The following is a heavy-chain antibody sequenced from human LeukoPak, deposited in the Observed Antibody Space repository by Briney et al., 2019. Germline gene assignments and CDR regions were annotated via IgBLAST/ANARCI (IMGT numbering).Heavy chain of an antibody. V-gene: IGHV4-34*01. J-gene: IGHJ4*02. CDR2: INHSGST. D-gene: IGHD1-1*01. CDR1: GGSFSGYY. CDR3: ARSHPGGNDY. Sequence: SETLSLTCAVYGGSFSGYYWSWIRQPPGKGLEWIGEINHSGSTNYNPSLKSRVTMSVDTSKNQFSLKLSSVTAADTAVYDCARSHPGGNDYWGQGTLVTVSS.